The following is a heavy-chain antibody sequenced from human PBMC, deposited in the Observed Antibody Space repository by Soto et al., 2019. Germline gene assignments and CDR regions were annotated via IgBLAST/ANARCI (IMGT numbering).Heavy chain of an antibody. D-gene: IGHD5-12*01. CDR3: ARDSPIGSTFSGYDAIDH. J-gene: IGHJ4*02. Sequence: QVQLVQSGAEVKKPGSSVKVSCKASGGTFSTSTFSWVRQAPGQGLEWMGRIIPILDKADYTQKFEDRVAITAEHSTSTAYRERSNLRSEDTAVYFCARDSPIGSTFSGYDAIDHWGQGTLVTVSS. CDR2: IIPILDKA. V-gene: IGHV1-69*08. CDR1: GGTFSTST.